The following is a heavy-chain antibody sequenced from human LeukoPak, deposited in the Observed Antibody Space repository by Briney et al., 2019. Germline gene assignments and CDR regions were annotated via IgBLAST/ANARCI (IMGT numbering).Heavy chain of an antibody. J-gene: IGHJ4*02. CDR2: ISGSGGST. CDR3: AKDRDGYNEFDY. V-gene: IGHV3-23*01. CDR1: GFTFSSYA. D-gene: IGHD5-24*01. Sequence: GSLRLSCAASGFTFSSYAMSWVRQAPGKGLEWVSAISGSGGSTYYADSVKGRFTISRDNSKNTLYLQMNSLRAEDTAVYYCAKDRDGYNEFDYWGQGTLVTVSS.